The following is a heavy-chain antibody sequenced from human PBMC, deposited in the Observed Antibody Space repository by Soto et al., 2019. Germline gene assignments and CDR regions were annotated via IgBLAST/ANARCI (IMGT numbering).Heavy chain of an antibody. CDR1: GFTFSSYA. D-gene: IGHD6-13*01. Sequence: GGSLRLSCAASGFTFSSYAMSWVRQAPGKRLEWVSAISGSGGSTYYADSVKGRFTISRDNSKNTLYLQMNSLRAEDTAVYYCAKGSSSSWYDEYFQHWGQGTLVTVSS. V-gene: IGHV3-23*01. J-gene: IGHJ1*01. CDR2: ISGSGGST. CDR3: AKGSSSSWYDEYFQH.